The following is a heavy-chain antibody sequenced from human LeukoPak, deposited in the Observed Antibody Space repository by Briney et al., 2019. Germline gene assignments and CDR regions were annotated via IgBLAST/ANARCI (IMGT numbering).Heavy chain of an antibody. CDR2: MYYSGIT. J-gene: IGHJ4*02. CDR1: GGSISSSTYS. V-gene: IGHV4-39*07. CDR3: ARAIPGVVPAAGIYYFDY. Sequence: SETLSLTCTVSGGSISSSTYSWGWIRQPPGRGLERIGSMYYSGITYYNPSLKSRVTISVDTSKNQFSLKLSSVTAADTAVYYCARAIPGVVPAAGIYYFDYWGQGTLVTVSS. D-gene: IGHD2-2*01.